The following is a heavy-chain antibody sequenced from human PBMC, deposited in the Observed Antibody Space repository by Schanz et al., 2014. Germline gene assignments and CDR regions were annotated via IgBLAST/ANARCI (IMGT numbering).Heavy chain of an antibody. CDR1: RYTFNTYG. V-gene: IGHV1-18*01. D-gene: IGHD5-18*01. J-gene: IGHJ3*02. CDR3: TRGGYSYALSAFDI. CDR2: ITAYNGDT. Sequence: QVQLVQSGAEVKKPGASVKVSCEASRYTFNTYGLNWVRQAPGQGLEWMGWITAYNGDTNYALKLQGRVTITRDTSATTAYMELSSLRSEDTALYYCTRGGYSYALSAFDIWGQGTMVTVSS.